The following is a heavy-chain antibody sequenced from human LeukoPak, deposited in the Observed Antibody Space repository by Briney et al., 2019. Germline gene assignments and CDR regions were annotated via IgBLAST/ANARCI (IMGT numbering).Heavy chain of an antibody. D-gene: IGHD6-6*01. CDR3: ARDARRDAFDI. CDR1: GGSISSYY. Sequence: SETLSLTCTVAGGSISSYYWSWIRQPPGKGLEWIGYIYYSGSTNYNPSLKSRVTISVDTSKNQFSLKLSSVTAADTAVYYCARDARRDAFDIWGQGTMVTVSS. V-gene: IGHV4-59*01. J-gene: IGHJ3*02. CDR2: IYYSGST.